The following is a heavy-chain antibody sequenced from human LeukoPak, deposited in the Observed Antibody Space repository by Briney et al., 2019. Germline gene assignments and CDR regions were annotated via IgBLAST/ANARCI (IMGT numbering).Heavy chain of an antibody. D-gene: IGHD6-6*01. CDR1: GFTFTSNG. V-gene: IGHV3-7*04. Sequence: PGGSLRLSCATSGFTFTSNGIHWVRQAPGQGLEWVADIKPDGNEKNYVDSVKGRFTVSRDNAEHSLFLQMNSLRAEDTAVYYCAKDWYSSSAGILDYWGQGTLVTVSS. CDR2: IKPDGNEK. J-gene: IGHJ4*02. CDR3: AKDWYSSSAGILDY.